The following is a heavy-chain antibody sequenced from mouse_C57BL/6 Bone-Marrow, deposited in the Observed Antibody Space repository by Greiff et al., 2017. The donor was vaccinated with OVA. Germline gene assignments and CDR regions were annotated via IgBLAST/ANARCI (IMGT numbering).Heavy chain of an antibody. CDR2: ISYDGSN. CDR1: GYSITSGYY. Sequence: ESGPGLVKPSQSLSLTCSVTGYSITSGYYWNWIRQFPGNKLEWMGYISYDGSNNYNPSLKNRISITRDTSKNQFFLKLNSVTTEDTATYYCARDRAGLFDYWGQGTTLTVSS. D-gene: IGHD3-1*01. CDR3: ARDRAGLFDY. J-gene: IGHJ2*01. V-gene: IGHV3-6*01.